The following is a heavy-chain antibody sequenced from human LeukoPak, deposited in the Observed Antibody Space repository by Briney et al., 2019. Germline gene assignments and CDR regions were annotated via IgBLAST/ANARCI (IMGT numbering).Heavy chain of an antibody. CDR1: GFTFSSYS. CDR3: ARDLEPTIVVVPAATGDYGMDV. CDR2: ISSSSSYI. D-gene: IGHD2-2*01. J-gene: IGHJ6*02. V-gene: IGHV3-21*01. Sequence: GGSLRLSCAASGFTFSSYSMNWVRQAPGKGLELVSSISSSSSYIYYADSVKGRFTISRDNAKNSLYLQMNSLRAEDTAVYYCARDLEPTIVVVPAATGDYGMDVWGQGTTVTVSS.